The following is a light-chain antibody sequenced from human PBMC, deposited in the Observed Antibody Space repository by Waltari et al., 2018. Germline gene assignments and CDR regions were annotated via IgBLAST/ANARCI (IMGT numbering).Light chain of an antibody. J-gene: IGKJ1*01. CDR2: WAS. CDR3: QQYYSYPRT. V-gene: IGKV4-1*01. CDR1: QSLLYNSNNKNY. Sequence: DIVMTQSPDSLAVSLGEKATINCKSNQSLLYNSNNKNYLAWYQQKPGQPLKLFFYWASSRESGVPSRFSGSGSGTDFTLTISCLQSEDFATYYCQQYYSYPRTFGQGTKVEIK.